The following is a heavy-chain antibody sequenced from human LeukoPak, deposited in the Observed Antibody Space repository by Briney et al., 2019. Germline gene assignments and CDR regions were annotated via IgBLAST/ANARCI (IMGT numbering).Heavy chain of an antibody. V-gene: IGHV4-31*03. CDR3: ARVYYDFWSGYYYDAFDI. CDR1: GGSISSGGYY. J-gene: IGHJ3*02. Sequence: SETLSLTCTVSGGSISSGGYYWSWIRQHPGKGLEWIGCIYYSGSTYYNPSLKSRVTISVDTSKNQFSLKLSSVTAADTAVYYCARVYYDFWSGYYYDAFDIWGQGTMVTVSS. CDR2: IYYSGST. D-gene: IGHD3-3*01.